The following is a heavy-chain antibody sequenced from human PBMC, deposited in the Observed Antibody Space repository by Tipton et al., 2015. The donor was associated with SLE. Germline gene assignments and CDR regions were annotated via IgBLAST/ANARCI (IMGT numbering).Heavy chain of an antibody. CDR1: GGSITNHY. CDR2: IHYSGTT. Sequence: GLVKPSETLSLTCTVSGGSITNHYWNWIRQPPGKGLEWIGYIHYSGTTHDNPSLKSRVTMSVDMSKNQFSLRLTSVTAADTAVYYCARKIPAVAHFDYWGQGTLVTVSS. D-gene: IGHD6-13*01. J-gene: IGHJ4*02. CDR3: ARKIPAVAHFDY. V-gene: IGHV4-59*11.